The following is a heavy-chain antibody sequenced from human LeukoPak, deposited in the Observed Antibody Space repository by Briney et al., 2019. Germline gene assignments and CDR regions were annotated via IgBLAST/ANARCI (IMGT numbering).Heavy chain of an antibody. J-gene: IGHJ4*02. CDR3: ASPYCSSTSCYTPTSFDY. Sequence: SLKVSCKASGGSFSSYAISWVRQAPGQGLEWMAGIIPIFGTANYAQKFQGRVTITADESTSTAYMELSSLRSEDTAVYYCASPYCSSTSCYTPTSFDYWGQGTLVTVSS. V-gene: IGHV1-69*01. D-gene: IGHD2-2*02. CDR2: IIPIFGTA. CDR1: GGSFSSYA.